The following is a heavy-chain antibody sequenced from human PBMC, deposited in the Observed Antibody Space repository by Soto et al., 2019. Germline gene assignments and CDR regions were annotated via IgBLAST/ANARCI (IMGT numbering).Heavy chain of an antibody. J-gene: IGHJ4*02. CDR3: VRDTSSGWHLKDH. D-gene: IGHD3-9*01. CDR2: ISWNSGSI. CDR1: GFTFDDHG. Sequence: EVDLVESGGGLAQPGRSLSLSCVASGFTFDDHGMHWVMQIPGRGLEWVSGISWNSGSIGYAESVKGRFTIFRDNAKNSLYLEMNSLRQKDTALYYCVRDTSSGWHLKDHWGQGVQVSVSS. V-gene: IGHV3-9*01.